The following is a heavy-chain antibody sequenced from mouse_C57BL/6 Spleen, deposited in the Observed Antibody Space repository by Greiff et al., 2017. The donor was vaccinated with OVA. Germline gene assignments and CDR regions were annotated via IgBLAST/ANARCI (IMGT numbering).Heavy chain of an antibody. CDR2: IYPSDGET. CDR1: GYTFTSYW. D-gene: IGHD2-1*01. V-gene: IGHV1-61*01. Sequence: VQLQQPGAELVRPGSSVKLSCKASGYTFTSYWMDWVKQRPGQGLEWIGNIYPSDGETHYNQKFKDKATLTVDKSSSTAYMQLSSLTSEDSAVYYCAGSPPIYYGNLDYFDYWGQGTTLTVSS. CDR3: AGSPPIYYGNLDYFDY. J-gene: IGHJ2*01.